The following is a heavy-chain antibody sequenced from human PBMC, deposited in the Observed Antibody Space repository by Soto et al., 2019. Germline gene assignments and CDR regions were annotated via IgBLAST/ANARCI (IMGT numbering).Heavy chain of an antibody. D-gene: IGHD1-26*01. CDR1: GGSISSSNC. Sequence: KPSETLSLTCAVCGGSISSSNCWSWVRQPPGKGLEWIGEIYHSGSTNYNPSLKRRVTISVDKSKNQFSLKLSSVTAADTAVYYCARLLVGATNRELDYWGQGILVTVSS. J-gene: IGHJ4*02. V-gene: IGHV4-4*02. CDR3: ARLLVGATNRELDY. CDR2: IYHSGST.